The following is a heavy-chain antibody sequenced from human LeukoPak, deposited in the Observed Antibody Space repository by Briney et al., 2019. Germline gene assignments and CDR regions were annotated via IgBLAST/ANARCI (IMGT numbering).Heavy chain of an antibody. CDR3: ARNSHYQTFDF. CDR1: GFTFSNYY. CDR2: INGDGSLK. J-gene: IGHJ3*01. V-gene: IGHV3-7*01. Sequence: GGSLRLSCAASGFTFSNYYMDWVRQAPGKGLEWVANINGDGSLKDYADSVQGRVTISRDSAQNSVYLQMNSLTAVDTAVYYCARNSHYQTFDFWGQGTMVTVSS. D-gene: IGHD3-10*01.